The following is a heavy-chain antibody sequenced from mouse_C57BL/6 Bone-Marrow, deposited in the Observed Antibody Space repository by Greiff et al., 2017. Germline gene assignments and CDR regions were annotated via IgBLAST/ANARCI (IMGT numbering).Heavy chain of an antibody. D-gene: IGHD1-1*01. J-gene: IGHJ2*01. V-gene: IGHV1-69*01. Sequence: VQLQQPGAELVMPGASVKLSCKASGYTFTSYWMHWVKQRPGQGLEWIGEIDPSDSYTNYNQKFKGKSTLTVDKSSSTAYMQLSSLTSEDSAVYYCARGGVYYYGSSLTYWGQGTTLTVSS. CDR3: ARGGVYYYGSSLTY. CDR2: IDPSDSYT. CDR1: GYTFTSYW.